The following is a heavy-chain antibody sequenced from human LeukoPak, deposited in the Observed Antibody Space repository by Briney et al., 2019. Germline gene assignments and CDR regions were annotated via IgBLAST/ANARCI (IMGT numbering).Heavy chain of an antibody. V-gene: IGHV3-23*01. CDR2: IGGSGGGT. D-gene: IGHD1-7*01. CDR3: ATKTSDFDY. CDR1: GFTFTSYA. J-gene: IGHJ4*02. Sequence: GGSLRLSCAASGFTFTSYAMSWVRRAPGKGLEWVSTIGGSGGGTYYADSVKGRFTISRDNSKNTLYLQMNSLRAEDTALYYCATKTSDFDYWGQGTLVTVSS.